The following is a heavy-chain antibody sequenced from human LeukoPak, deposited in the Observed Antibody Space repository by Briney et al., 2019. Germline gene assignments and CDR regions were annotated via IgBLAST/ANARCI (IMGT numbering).Heavy chain of an antibody. J-gene: IGHJ4*02. CDR2: INCNSAGT. CDR3: ARDLTIVGGVSDPRIRGH. V-gene: IGHV1-2*02. Sequence: ASVKVSCKASGYTFTRYYMHWVRQAPGQGLEWMGWINCNSAGTKYPQRFQGRVSMTRDTSISTAYLELSRLRSDDTAVYYCARDLTIVGGVSDPRIRGHWGQGTLVTVSS. D-gene: IGHD3-3*01. CDR1: GYTFTRYY.